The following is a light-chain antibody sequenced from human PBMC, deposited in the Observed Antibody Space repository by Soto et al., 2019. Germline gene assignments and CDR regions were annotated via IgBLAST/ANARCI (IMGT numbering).Light chain of an antibody. J-gene: IGLJ1*01. V-gene: IGLV2-8*01. Sequence: QSVLTQPPSVSGSPGQSVTISCTGTSSDVGGYNYVSWYQQHPGKAPKLMIYEVSKRPSGVPDRFSGSKSGNTASLTVSGLQAEDEADYYCSSYAGSNNNYVFGTGTKLTVL. CDR3: SSYAGSNNNYV. CDR1: SSDVGGYNY. CDR2: EVS.